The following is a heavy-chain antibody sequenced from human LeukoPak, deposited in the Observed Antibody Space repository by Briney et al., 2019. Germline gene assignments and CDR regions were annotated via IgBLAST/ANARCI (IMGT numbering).Heavy chain of an antibody. CDR1: GFTFSSYS. J-gene: IGHJ3*02. Sequence: AGGSLRLSCAASGFTFSSYSMNWVRQAPGKGLEWVATMTRSSAIFYADSVKGRFTISRDNARSSVYLQMNSLGDDDTAVYSCARAQTMFWEFDGFDIWGRGTKVTVSS. D-gene: IGHD3-10*02. CDR2: MTRSSAI. V-gene: IGHV3-69-1*01. CDR3: ARAQTMFWEFDGFDI.